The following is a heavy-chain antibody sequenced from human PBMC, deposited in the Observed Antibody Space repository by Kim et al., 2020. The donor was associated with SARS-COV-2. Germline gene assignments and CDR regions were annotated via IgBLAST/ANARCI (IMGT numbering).Heavy chain of an antibody. D-gene: IGHD6-13*01. CDR3: ASGGVDYSSSWYPLADY. CDR1: GYTFTSYA. CDR2: INAGNGNT. J-gene: IGHJ4*02. Sequence: ASVKVSCKASGYTFTSYAMHWVRQAPGQRLEWMGWINAGNGNTKYSQKFQGRVTITRDTSASTAYMELSSLRSEHTAVYYCASGGVDYSSSWYPLADYWGQGTLVTVSS. V-gene: IGHV1-3*01.